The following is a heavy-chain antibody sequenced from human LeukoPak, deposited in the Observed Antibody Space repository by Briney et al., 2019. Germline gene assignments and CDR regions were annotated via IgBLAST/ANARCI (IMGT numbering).Heavy chain of an antibody. D-gene: IGHD3-22*01. V-gene: IGHV3-23*01. J-gene: IGHJ3*02. CDR2: ISGGSSGST. CDR1: GFTFSDYA. Sequence: GGSLRLSCAASGFTFSDYAMSWVRQAPGKGLEWLSVISGGSSGSTYYADSVTGRFTVSRDNSKNTLYLQMNSLRAEDTAVYYCASTFGITMIVVDSTSASEIDAFDIWGQGTMVTVSS. CDR3: ASTFGITMIVVDSTSASEIDAFDI.